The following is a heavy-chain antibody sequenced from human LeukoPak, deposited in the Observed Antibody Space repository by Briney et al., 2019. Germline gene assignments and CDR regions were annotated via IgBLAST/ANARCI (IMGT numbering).Heavy chain of an antibody. CDR2: IYYSGST. V-gene: IGHV4-59*01. J-gene: IGHJ4*02. D-gene: IGHD3-16*02. Sequence: SETLSLTCTVSGGSISSYYWSRIRQPPGKGLEWIGYIYYSGSTNYNPSLKSRVTISVDTSKNQFSLKLSSVTAADTAVYYCAQSERGGELSLDYWGQGTLVTVSS. CDR1: GGSISSYY. CDR3: AQSERGGELSLDY.